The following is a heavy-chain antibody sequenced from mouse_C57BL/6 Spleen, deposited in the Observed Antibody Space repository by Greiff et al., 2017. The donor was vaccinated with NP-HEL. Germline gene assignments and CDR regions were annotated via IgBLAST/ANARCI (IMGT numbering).Heavy chain of an antibody. CDR1: GYTFTSYW. D-gene: IGHD1-1*01. Sequence: QVHVKQPGTELVKPGASVKLSCKASGYTFTSYWMHWVKQRPGQGLEWIGNINPSNGGTNYNEKFKSKATLTVDKSSSTAYMQLSSLTSEDSAVYYCARLYITTVVTPMDYWGQGTSVTVSS. V-gene: IGHV1-53*01. CDR3: ARLYITTVVTPMDY. CDR2: INPSNGGT. J-gene: IGHJ4*01.